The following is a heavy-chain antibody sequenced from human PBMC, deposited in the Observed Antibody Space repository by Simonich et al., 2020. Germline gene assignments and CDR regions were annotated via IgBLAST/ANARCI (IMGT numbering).Heavy chain of an antibody. D-gene: IGHD6-13*01. CDR3: AKEKGQAAAAYLIDY. CDR1: GFTFSSYA. J-gene: IGHJ4*02. Sequence: EVQLLESGGGLVQPGGSLRLSCAASGFTFSSYAMSWVRQAPGKGLEWDSGIRGSGGSTYYADSVKGRFTISRDNSKNTLYLQMNSLRAEDTAVYYCAKEKGQAAAAYLIDYWGQGTLVTVSS. V-gene: IGHV3-23*01. CDR2: IRGSGGST.